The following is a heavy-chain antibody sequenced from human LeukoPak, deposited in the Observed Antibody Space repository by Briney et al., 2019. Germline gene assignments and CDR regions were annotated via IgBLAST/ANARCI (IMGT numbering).Heavy chain of an antibody. J-gene: IGHJ4*02. D-gene: IGHD2-15*01. CDR2: IYYSGST. CDR3: ARQQSCSGGTCYFYFDS. V-gene: IGHV4-39*01. Sequence: SETLSLTCTVSGGXISSSGYYWGWIRQPPGKGLEWIGSIYYSGSTYYNPSLKSRVTISLDTSQNQFSLKLSSVTAADTAVYYCARQQSCSGGTCYFYFDSWGQGTLVTVSS. CDR1: GGXISSSGYY.